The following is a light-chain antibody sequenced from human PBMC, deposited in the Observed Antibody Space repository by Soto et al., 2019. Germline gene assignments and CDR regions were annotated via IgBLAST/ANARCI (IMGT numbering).Light chain of an antibody. Sequence: QSALTQPASVSGSPGQSITISCTGTSSDVGGYNYVSWYQQHPGKAPKLMIYDVSNRPSGVSNRLSGSKSGNTASLTISGLQAEDEADYYCSSYTSSSTLGVSGGGTKLTVL. CDR2: DVS. J-gene: IGLJ2*01. CDR1: SSDVGGYNY. V-gene: IGLV2-14*01. CDR3: SSYTSSSTLGV.